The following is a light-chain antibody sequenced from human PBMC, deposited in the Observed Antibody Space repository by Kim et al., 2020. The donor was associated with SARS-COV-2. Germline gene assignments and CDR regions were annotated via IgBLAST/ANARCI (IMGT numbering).Light chain of an antibody. J-gene: IGLJ2*01. V-gene: IGLV1-51*01. CDR2: DNY. CDR3: GTWESSVSAVV. CDR1: SSNMGSNH. Sequence: GQKGTISWSGSSSNMGSNHVSWYQLLPGTARKLLIFDNYKRPSGMPDRFSGSKSGTSATLDITGLQTGDEADYYCGTWESSVSAVVFGGGTKVTVL.